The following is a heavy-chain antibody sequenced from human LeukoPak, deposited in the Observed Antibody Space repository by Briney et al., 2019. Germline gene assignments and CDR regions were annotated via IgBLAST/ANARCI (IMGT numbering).Heavy chain of an antibody. CDR1: GLTFRTYA. V-gene: IGHV3-23*01. D-gene: IGHD3-22*01. J-gene: IGHJ4*02. CDR3: GRGRTSAYYEALDF. CDR2: ISGSGGTT. Sequence: PGGSLRLSCAASGLTFRTYAMTWVRQTPGKGLEWVSSISGSGGTTHYADSVKGRFTLSRDNSKNTMYLEMNSLRGEDTAVYYWGRGRTSAYYEALDFWGQGTLVTVSS.